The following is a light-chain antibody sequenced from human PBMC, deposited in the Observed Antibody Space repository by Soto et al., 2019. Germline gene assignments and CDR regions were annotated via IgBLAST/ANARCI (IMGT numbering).Light chain of an antibody. CDR2: GAS. V-gene: IGKV3-15*01. Sequence: EVVLTQSPATLSLSPGERATLSCRASENVRTFVDWYQQKPGQAPRLLIYGASTRATGIPARFSGSGSGTEFTLTISSLQSEDFAVYYCQQYGSSPRTFGQGTKVDIK. CDR1: ENVRTF. CDR3: QQYGSSPRT. J-gene: IGKJ1*01.